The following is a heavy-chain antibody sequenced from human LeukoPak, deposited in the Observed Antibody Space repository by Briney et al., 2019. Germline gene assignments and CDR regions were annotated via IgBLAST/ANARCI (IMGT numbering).Heavy chain of an antibody. J-gene: IGHJ3*02. CDR3: ATGPKYYYDSSGYYGI. CDR1: VYTFSNYG. D-gene: IGHD3-22*01. CDR2: VSAYNGDT. V-gene: IGHV1-18*01. Sequence: ASVKVSCKPSVYTFSNYGISWVRQAPGQGLEWMGWVSAYNGDTSYVQKFQRRVTMTTDTSTSTGYMELRSLRSDDTAVYYCATGPKYYYDSSGYYGIWGQGTMVTVSS.